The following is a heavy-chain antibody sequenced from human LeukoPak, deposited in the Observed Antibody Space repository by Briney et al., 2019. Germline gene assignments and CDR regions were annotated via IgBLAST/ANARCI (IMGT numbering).Heavy chain of an antibody. V-gene: IGHV3-7*05. CDR2: IKGDAGEM. D-gene: IGHD3-22*01. CDR3: AKLGYYYDSSGYYDYFFDY. CDR1: GFTFSSYW. Sequence: GGSLRLPCAASGFTFSSYWMSWVRQAPGKGLEWVANIKGDAGEMYYVDSVKGRFTISSDNSKNTLYLQMNSLRAEDTAVYYCAKLGYYYDSSGYYDYFFDYWGQGTLVTVSS. J-gene: IGHJ4*02.